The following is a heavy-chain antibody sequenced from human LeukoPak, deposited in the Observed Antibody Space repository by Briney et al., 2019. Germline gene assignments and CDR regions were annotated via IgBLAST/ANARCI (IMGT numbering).Heavy chain of an antibody. CDR3: ARDTDTFSSSWPPDY. V-gene: IGHV1-18*04. J-gene: IGHJ4*02. CDR2: ISAYNGNT. Sequence: GASVKVSCRASGYSFLGYGISWVRQAPGKGLEWMGWISAYNGNTNYAQKLQGRVTMTTDTSTSTAYMELRSLRSDDTAVYYCARDTDTFSSSWPPDYWGQGTLVTVSS. CDR1: GYSFLGYG. D-gene: IGHD6-13*01.